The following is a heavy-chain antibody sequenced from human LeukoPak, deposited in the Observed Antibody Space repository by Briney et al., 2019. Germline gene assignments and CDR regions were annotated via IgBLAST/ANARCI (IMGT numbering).Heavy chain of an antibody. Sequence: PGGPLRLSCAASGFPFSSYWMAWVRQAPGKGLEWVASIKQDGGETFYVDSVKGRFTISRDNAKNSLYLQMNSLRAEDTAVYYCTREDHSNYNYWGQGTLVTVSS. J-gene: IGHJ4*02. CDR1: GFPFSSYW. CDR3: TREDHSNYNY. CDR2: IKQDGGET. V-gene: IGHV3-7*01. D-gene: IGHD4-11*01.